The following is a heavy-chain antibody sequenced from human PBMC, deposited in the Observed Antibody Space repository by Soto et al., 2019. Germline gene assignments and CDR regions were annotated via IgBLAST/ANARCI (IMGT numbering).Heavy chain of an antibody. CDR3: ARAVDDFWSGYYHYFDY. V-gene: IGHV1-2*02. D-gene: IGHD3-3*01. CDR2: INPNSGGT. CDR1: GYTFTGYY. J-gene: IGHJ4*02. Sequence: ASVKVSFKASGYTFTGYYMHWLRQAPGQGLEWMGWINPNSGGTNYAQKFQGRVTMTRDTSISTAYMELSRLRSDDTAVYYCARAVDDFWSGYYHYFDYWGQGTLVTVSS.